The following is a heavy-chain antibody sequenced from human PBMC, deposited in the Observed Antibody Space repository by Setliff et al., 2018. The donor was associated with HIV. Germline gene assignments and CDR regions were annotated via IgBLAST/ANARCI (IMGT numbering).Heavy chain of an antibody. V-gene: IGHV4-61*02. CDR3: ARPRRVRSRAWYWFDI. CDR2: LHLSGNT. CDR1: GDSINSGTYY. D-gene: IGHD6-19*01. Sequence: PSETLSLTCTVSGDSINSGTYYWSWIRQHAGKGLEWSGRLHLSGNTNYNPSLKSRVPMSIDTSKNQFSLNLFSVTAADTAVYYCARPRRVRSRAWYWFDIWGQGSLFTVSS. J-gene: IGHJ5*02.